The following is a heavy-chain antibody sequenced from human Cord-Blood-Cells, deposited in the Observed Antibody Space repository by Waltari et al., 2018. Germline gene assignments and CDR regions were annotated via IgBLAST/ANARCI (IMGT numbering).Heavy chain of an antibody. CDR3: ARSRRGVFWSGYYGY. Sequence: HGPERMGWISTYKGNTNYAQKLQGRDTMTTDTSTTTTYMELRSLSTDDTAVYYSARSRRGVFWSGYYGYWGQGTLVTVSS. CDR2: ISTYKGNT. D-gene: IGHD3-3*01. J-gene: IGHJ4*02. V-gene: IGHV1-18*01.